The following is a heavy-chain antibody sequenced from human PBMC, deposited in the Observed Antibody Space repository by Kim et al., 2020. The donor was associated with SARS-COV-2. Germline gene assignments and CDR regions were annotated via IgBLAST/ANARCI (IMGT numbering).Heavy chain of an antibody. J-gene: IGHJ4*01. CDR3: AKERRITMVRGVPLGY. V-gene: IGHV3-30*18. Sequence: GGSLRLSCAASGFTFSSYGMHWVRQAPGKGLEWVAVISYDGSNKYYADSVKGRFTISRDNSKNTLYLQMNSLRAEDTAVYYCAKERRITMVRGVPLGYWG. CDR1: GFTFSSYG. CDR2: ISYDGSNK. D-gene: IGHD3-10*01.